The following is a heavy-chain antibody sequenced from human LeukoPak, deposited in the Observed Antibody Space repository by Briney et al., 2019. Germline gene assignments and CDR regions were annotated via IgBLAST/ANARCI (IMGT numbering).Heavy chain of an antibody. CDR2: IYNGGII. J-gene: IGHJ5*02. CDR1: GDSISRYY. CDR3: ARGPLTVTRGFDP. V-gene: IGHV4-4*07. Sequence: SETLSLTCTVSGDSISRYYWSWIRQPAGKGLEWIGRIYNGGIITYNPSLKSRVTMSVDTSKNQFSLKLSSVTAADTAVYYCARGPLTVTRGFDPWGQGTLVTVSS. D-gene: IGHD4-17*01.